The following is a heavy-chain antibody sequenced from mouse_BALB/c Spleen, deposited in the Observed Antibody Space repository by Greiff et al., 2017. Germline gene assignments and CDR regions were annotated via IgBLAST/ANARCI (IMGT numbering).Heavy chain of an antibody. V-gene: IGHV1-9*01. CDR1: GYTFSSYW. Sequence: QVQLQQSGAELMKPGASVKISCKATGYTFSSYWIEWVKQRPGHGLEWIGEILPGSGSTNYNEKFKGKATFTEDTSSNTAYMQLSSLTSEDSAVYYCASRDNYVDYYAMDYWGQGTSVTVSS. CDR3: ASRDNYVDYYAMDY. J-gene: IGHJ4*01. D-gene: IGHD3-3*01. CDR2: ILPGSGST.